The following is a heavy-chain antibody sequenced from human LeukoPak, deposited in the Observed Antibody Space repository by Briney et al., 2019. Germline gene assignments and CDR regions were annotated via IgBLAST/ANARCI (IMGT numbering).Heavy chain of an antibody. V-gene: IGHV3-7*01. Sequence: GGSLRLSCAASGFTFSSYLMSWVRQAPGEGLEWVANIKQDGSEKYYVDSVKGRFTISRDNAKNSLYLQMNSLRAEDTAVYYCAKGARAIAARPSNFDYWGQGTLVTVSS. D-gene: IGHD6-6*01. CDR3: AKGARAIAARPSNFDY. CDR1: GFTFSSYL. J-gene: IGHJ4*02. CDR2: IKQDGSEK.